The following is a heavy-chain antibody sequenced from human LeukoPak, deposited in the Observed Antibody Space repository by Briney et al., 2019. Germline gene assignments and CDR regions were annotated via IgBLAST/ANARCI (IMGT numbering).Heavy chain of an antibody. CDR3: ARDDGYFPFDY. CDR1: GFTFSTYS. Sequence: PGGSLRLSCAASGFTFSTYSMSWVRQAPGKGLEWVSVIYSGGTTYYADSVKGRFTISRDNSKNTLYLQMNSLRAEDTAVYYCARDDGYFPFDYWGQGTLVTVSS. CDR2: IYSGGTT. D-gene: IGHD5-24*01. V-gene: IGHV3-66*02. J-gene: IGHJ4*02.